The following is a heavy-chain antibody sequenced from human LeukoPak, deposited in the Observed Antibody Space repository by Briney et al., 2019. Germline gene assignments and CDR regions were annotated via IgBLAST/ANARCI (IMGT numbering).Heavy chain of an antibody. J-gene: IGHJ4*02. D-gene: IGHD1-26*01. V-gene: IGHV1-18*04. CDR3: ARGSEVGATLGLYYFDY. Sequence: ASVKVSCKASGYTFTGYYMHWVRQAPGQGLEWMGWISAYNGNTNYAQKLQGRVTMTTDTSTSTAYMELRSLRSDDTAVYYCARGSEVGATLGLYYFDYWGQGTLVTVSS. CDR1: GYTFTGYY. CDR2: ISAYNGNT.